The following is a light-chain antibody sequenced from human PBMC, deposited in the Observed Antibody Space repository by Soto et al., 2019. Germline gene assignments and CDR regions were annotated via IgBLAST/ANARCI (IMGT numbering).Light chain of an antibody. J-gene: IGKJ1*01. CDR3: QQYNSYSRT. Sequence: IHNTQSPSTLSASVGDRVTITCLASQSISSWLAWYQQKPGKAPKLLIYDASSLESGVPSRFSGSGSGTEFTLTISSLQPDDFATYYCQQYNSYSRTFGQGTKVGIK. V-gene: IGKV1-5*01. CDR1: QSISSW. CDR2: DAS.